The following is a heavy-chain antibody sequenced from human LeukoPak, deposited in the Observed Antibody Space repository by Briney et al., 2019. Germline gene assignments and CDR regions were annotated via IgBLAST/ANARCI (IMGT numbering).Heavy chain of an antibody. J-gene: IGHJ4*02. V-gene: IGHV3-23*01. CDR1: GFTFSSYG. CDR2: ISGSGGST. D-gene: IGHD2-15*01. CDR3: AKGRWWFDY. Sequence: GGTLRLSCAASGFTFSSYGMSWVRQAPGKGLAWVSAISGSGGSTYYADSVKGRFTISRDNSKNTLYLQMNSLRAEDTAVYYCAKGRWWFDYWGQGTLVTVSS.